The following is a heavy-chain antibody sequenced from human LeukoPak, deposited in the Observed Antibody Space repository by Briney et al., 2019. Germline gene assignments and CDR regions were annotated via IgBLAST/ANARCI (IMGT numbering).Heavy chain of an antibody. CDR2: IYYSGST. CDR3: ARGWGSAWYYFDF. CDR1: GGSISSGDYY. J-gene: IGHJ4*02. Sequence: KASETLSLTCTVSGGSISSGDYYWSWIRQPPGKGLEWIGYIYYSGSTYYNPSLKSRVTISVDTSKNQFSLKLSSVTAADTAVYYCARGWGSAWYYFDFWGQGTLVTVSS. V-gene: IGHV4-30-4*01. D-gene: IGHD6-19*01.